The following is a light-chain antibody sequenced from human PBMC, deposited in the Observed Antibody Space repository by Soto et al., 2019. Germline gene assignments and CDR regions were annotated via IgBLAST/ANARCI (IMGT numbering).Light chain of an antibody. CDR3: QHYDHLPPLS. J-gene: IGKJ4*01. CDR2: DAS. Sequence: DIQMTQSPSSLSASVGERVTITCQASQDIKNYLNWYQQKPGKAPNLLIYDASNLKTGVPSRFSGSGSGTHFTFTISSLQPEDIATYYWQHYDHLPPLSFGGGTKVEIK. CDR1: QDIKNY. V-gene: IGKV1-33*01.